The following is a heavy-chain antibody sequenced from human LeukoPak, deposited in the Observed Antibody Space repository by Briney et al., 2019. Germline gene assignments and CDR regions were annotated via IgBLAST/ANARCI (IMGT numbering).Heavy chain of an antibody. CDR1: GFTFQSYA. Sequence: GGSLRLSCAASGFTFQSYAMNWVRQAPGKGLEWVSGINWNGGNTGYADSVKGRFTISRDNAKNSLYLQMNSLRAEDTALYYCARAYSGYENYYYYYYTDVWGKGTTVTVSS. CDR2: INWNGGNT. D-gene: IGHD5-12*01. V-gene: IGHV3-20*04. J-gene: IGHJ6*03. CDR3: ARAYSGYENYYYYYYTDV.